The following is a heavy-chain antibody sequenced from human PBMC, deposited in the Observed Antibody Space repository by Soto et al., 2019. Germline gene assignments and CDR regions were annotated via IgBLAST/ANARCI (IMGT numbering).Heavy chain of an antibody. V-gene: IGHV1-3*01. D-gene: IGHD3-3*01. J-gene: IGHJ6*02. CDR1: GYTFTSYA. CDR2: INAGNGNT. CDR3: ARVVTIFGVVTNYYYYYGMDV. Sequence: ASVKVSCKASGYTFTSYAMHWVRQAPGQRLEWMGWINAGNGNTKYSQKFQGRVTITRDTSASTAYMELSSLRSEDTAVYYCARVVTIFGVVTNYYYYYGMDVWGQGTTVTVSS.